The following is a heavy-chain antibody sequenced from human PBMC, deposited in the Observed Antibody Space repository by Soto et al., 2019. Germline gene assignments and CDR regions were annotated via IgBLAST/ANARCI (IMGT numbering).Heavy chain of an antibody. J-gene: IGHJ6*02. CDR3: TKQKGDSRTYNGMDV. CDR2: AYYRSQWDY. CDR1: AYSVTSNSAA. Sequence: SETLSLSCAISAYSVTSNSAAWNWIRQSPSRGLEWLGRAYYRSQWDYDSAVSVRSRITVIPDTSKNQCSLQLNSVTPEDPAVYYCTKQKGDSRTYNGMDVWGQGTTVTVSS. V-gene: IGHV6-1*01. D-gene: IGHD2-21*02.